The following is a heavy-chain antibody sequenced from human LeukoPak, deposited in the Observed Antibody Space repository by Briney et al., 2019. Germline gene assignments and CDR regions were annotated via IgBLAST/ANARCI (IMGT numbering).Heavy chain of an antibody. D-gene: IGHD4-23*01. CDR2: ISYDGNNK. Sequence: GGSLRLSCAASGFTFSSYAIHWVRQAPGKGLEWVALISYDGNNKYYADSVKGRFTISRDNSKNTLYLQMNSLRTEDTAVYYCARGRGADYGGNSGYFDYWGQGTLVTVSS. CDR3: ARGRGADYGGNSGYFDY. V-gene: IGHV3-30*04. J-gene: IGHJ4*02. CDR1: GFTFSSYA.